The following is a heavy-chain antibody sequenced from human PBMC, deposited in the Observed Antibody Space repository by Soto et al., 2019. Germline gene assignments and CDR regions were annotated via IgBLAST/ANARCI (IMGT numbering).Heavy chain of an antibody. CDR1: GYTFTSYD. D-gene: IGHD3-10*01. V-gene: IGHV1-8*01. CDR3: ARDVVRGVINYYYYGMDV. CDR2: MNPNSGNT. J-gene: IGHJ6*02. Sequence: AAVNVSCKASGYTFTSYDINWVRQATGQGLEWMGWMNPNSGNTGYAQKFQGRVTMTRNTSISTAYMELSSLRSEDTAVYYCARDVVRGVINYYYYGMDVWGQGTTVTVSS.